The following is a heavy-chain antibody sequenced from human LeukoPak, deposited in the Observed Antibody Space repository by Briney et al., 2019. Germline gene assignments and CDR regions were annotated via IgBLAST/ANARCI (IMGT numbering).Heavy chain of an antibody. J-gene: IGHJ4*02. D-gene: IGHD1-1*01. CDR1: GLTFRNYW. CDR2: INPGGNEI. Sequence: PGGSLILSCTFSGLTFRNYWVNWVRQAPGKGLEWVANINPGGNEIRSVDSVKGRSSISRDNAKNSLDLQMSSLRVEDTAVYYCMSWGTDNHWGQGILVTVSS. V-gene: IGHV3-7*01. CDR3: MSWGTDNH.